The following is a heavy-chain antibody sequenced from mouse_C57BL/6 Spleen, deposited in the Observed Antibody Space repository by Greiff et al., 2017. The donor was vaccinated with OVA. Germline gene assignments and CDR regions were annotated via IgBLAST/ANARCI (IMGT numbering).Heavy chain of an antibody. D-gene: IGHD1-1*01. CDR2: ISGGGGNT. Sequence: DVKLVESGGGLVKPGGSLKLSCAASGFTFSSYTMSWVRQTPEKRLEWVATISGGGGNTYYPDSVKGRFTISRDNAKNTLYLQMSSLRSEDTALYYCARITTVVCDYWGQGTTLTVSS. V-gene: IGHV5-9*01. CDR3: ARITTVVCDY. J-gene: IGHJ2*01. CDR1: GFTFSSYT.